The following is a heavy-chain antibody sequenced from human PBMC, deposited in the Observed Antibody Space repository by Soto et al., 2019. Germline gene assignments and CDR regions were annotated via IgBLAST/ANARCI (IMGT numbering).Heavy chain of an antibody. CDR1: GDPLNTGDYY. J-gene: IGHJ5*02. Sequence: QVQLQESGPGLVEPSQTLALTCTVSGDPLNTGDYYWSWIRHLPGKGLEWLGYIYYSGNTYYNPSLKGRVNLSGDMSKKQFSLRLSSVTAADTAVYHCARVSSDWFDPWGPGIQVTVSS. CDR3: ARVSSDWFDP. D-gene: IGHD3-10*01. V-gene: IGHV4-31*03. CDR2: IYYSGNT.